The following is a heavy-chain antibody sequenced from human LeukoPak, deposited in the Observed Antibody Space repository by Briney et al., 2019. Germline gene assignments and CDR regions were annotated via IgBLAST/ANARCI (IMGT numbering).Heavy chain of an antibody. CDR2: INHSRST. J-gene: IGHJ4*02. D-gene: IGHD6-13*01. V-gene: IGHV4-34*01. Sequence: SETLSLTCAVYGGSFSGYYWSWIRQPPGKGLEWIGEINHSRSTNYNPSLKSRVTISVDTSKNQFSLKLSSVTAADTAVYYCARDEGPIAAAAFDYWGQGTLVTVSS. CDR3: ARDEGPIAAAAFDY. CDR1: GGSFSGYY.